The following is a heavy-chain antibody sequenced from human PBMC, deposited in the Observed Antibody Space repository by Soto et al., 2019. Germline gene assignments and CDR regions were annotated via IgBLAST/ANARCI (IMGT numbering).Heavy chain of an antibody. CDR2: IFSNDEK. Sequence: GAPLVNPTDTLTLTCSVSGFSLSNDRMGVSWIRQPPGKALEWLAHIFSNDEKSYSTSPKSRLTISKDTSKSQVVLTMTNMDPVDTATYYCARMKEMATIFYYYYGMDVWGQGTTVTVSS. D-gene: IGHD5-12*01. CDR3: ARMKEMATIFYYYYGMDV. J-gene: IGHJ6*02. V-gene: IGHV2-26*01. CDR1: GFSLSNDRMG.